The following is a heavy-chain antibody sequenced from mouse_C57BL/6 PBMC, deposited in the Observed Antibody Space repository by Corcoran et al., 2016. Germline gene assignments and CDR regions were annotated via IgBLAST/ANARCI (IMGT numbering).Heavy chain of an antibody. CDR3: ARRAAGTEAY. J-gene: IGHJ3*01. D-gene: IGHD4-1*01. V-gene: IGHV9-3*01. CDR2: INTYSGVP. CDR1: GYTFTTYG. Sequence: QIQLVQSGTELKKPGATVKISCTDSGYTFTTYGMRWVKQAPGKGLKWMGWINTYSGVPTYADDFKGRFAFYLETSASTAYLQINNLKNEDTATYFCARRAAGTEAYWGQGTLVTVSA.